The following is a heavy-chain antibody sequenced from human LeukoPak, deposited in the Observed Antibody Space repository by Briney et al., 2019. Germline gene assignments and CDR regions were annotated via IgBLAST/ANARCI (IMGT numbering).Heavy chain of an antibody. D-gene: IGHD3-10*01. CDR3: ARHVVIGGKLLWFGELPYYFDY. CDR2: IYYSGST. V-gene: IGHV4-39*01. Sequence: SETLSLTCTVSGGSISSSSYYWGWIRQPPGNGLEWIGSIYYSGSTYYNPSLKSRVTISVDTSKNQCSLKLSSVTAADTAVYYCARHVVIGGKLLWFGELPYYFDYWGQGTLVTVSS. J-gene: IGHJ4*02. CDR1: GGSISSSSYY.